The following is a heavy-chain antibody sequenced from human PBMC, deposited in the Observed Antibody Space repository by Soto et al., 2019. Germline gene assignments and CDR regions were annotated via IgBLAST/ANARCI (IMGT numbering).Heavy chain of an antibody. Sequence: EVQLVESGGGLVQPGRSLRLSCAASGFSFDDCVMHWVRQAPGRGLEWVSGITWNGDYIGYADSVKGRFTISKDNAKNSLYLKMTSLRPEDTAVYFGAQGTYDSNNYYTAPDYWGQGTRVTVSS. J-gene: IGHJ4*02. V-gene: IGHV3-9*01. D-gene: IGHD3-3*01. CDR1: GFSFDDCV. CDR3: AQGTYDSNNYYTAPDY. CDR2: ITWNGDYI.